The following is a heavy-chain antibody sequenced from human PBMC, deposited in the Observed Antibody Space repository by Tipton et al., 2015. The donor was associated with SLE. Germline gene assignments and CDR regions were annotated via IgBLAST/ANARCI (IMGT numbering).Heavy chain of an antibody. Sequence: NYWMSWVRQHPGKGLEWIGYVFSSGTTYYNPSLQGRLSMSLDTSKNQLSLQLSSVTSADTAVYYCARYFYDSSGVCLFDLWGQGTLVTVSS. CDR1: NY. J-gene: IGHJ4*02. CDR2: VFSSGTT. V-gene: IGHV4-31*02. D-gene: IGHD3-22*01. CDR3: ARYFYDSSGVCLFDL.